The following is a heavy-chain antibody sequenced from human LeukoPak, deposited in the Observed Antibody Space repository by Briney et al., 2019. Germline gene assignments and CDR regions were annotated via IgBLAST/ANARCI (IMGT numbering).Heavy chain of an antibody. D-gene: IGHD2-21*01. Sequence: GGSLRLSCAASGFTFSSYSMNWVRQAPGKGLEWVSSISSSSNYIYYADSVKGRFTISRDNAKNSLYLQMNGLRAEETAVYYSARVWVGTHCGGAPTTFDYWGQGTLVTVSS. J-gene: IGHJ4*02. CDR2: ISSSSNYI. V-gene: IGHV3-21*01. CDR3: ARVWVGTHCGGAPTTFDY. CDR1: GFTFSSYS.